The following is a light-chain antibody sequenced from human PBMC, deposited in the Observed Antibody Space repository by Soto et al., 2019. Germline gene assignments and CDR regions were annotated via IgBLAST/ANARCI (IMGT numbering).Light chain of an antibody. Sequence: ERVMTQSPATLSVSPGGGAALACRASQSVSSKLAWYQQTPGQSPRLLIYDASHMATGVPARFSGSGSGTDFTLTISSLEPEDFAVYYCQQRSVWPITFGQGTRLEIK. J-gene: IGKJ5*01. CDR1: QSVSSK. CDR2: DAS. CDR3: QQRSVWPIT. V-gene: IGKV3-11*01.